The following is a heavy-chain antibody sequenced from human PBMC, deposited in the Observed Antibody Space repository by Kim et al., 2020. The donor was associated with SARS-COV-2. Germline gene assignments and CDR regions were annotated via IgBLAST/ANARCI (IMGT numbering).Heavy chain of an antibody. CDR1: GFTFSSYA. V-gene: IGHV3-23*01. CDR3: AKHDSIGTAGDY. D-gene: IGHD6-19*01. Sequence: GGSLRLSCAASGFTFSSYAMSWVRQAPGKGLEWVAVISDSGSSKYYADSVKGRFTISRDNSKNTLYLQMNSLRAEDTAVYYCAKHDSIGTAGDYWGQGTLVTVSS. J-gene: IGHJ4*02. CDR2: ISDSGSSK.